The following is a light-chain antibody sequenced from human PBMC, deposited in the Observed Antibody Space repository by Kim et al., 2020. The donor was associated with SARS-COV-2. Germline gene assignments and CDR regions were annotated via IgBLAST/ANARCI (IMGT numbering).Light chain of an antibody. CDR3: QQYYSFPPT. J-gene: IGKJ1*01. V-gene: IGKV1D-8*01. Sequence: ASTGDRVTINCRRSQGVSTYVAWYRQRPGKAPDLLIYDASTLQSGIPSRFRGSGSGTDFTLTISWLQSEDFATYYCQQYYSFPPTFGQGTKVDIK. CDR2: DAS. CDR1: QGVSTY.